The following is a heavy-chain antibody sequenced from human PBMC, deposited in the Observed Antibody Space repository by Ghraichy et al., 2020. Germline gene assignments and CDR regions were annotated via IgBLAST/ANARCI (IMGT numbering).Heavy chain of an antibody. V-gene: IGHV4-39*07. CDR3: ARDVVVPAAILNNWFDP. CDR2: IYYSGST. CDR1: GGSISSSSYY. Sequence: ETLSLTCTVSGGSISSSSYYWGWIRQPPGKGLEWIGSIYYSGSTYYNPSLKSRVTISVDTSKNQFSLKLSSVTAADTAVYYCARDVVVPAAILNNWFDPWGQGTLVTVSS. D-gene: IGHD2-2*01. J-gene: IGHJ5*02.